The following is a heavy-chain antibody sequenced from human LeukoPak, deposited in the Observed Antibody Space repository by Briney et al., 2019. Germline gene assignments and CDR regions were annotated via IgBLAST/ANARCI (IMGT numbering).Heavy chain of an antibody. CDR2: IYYSGST. V-gene: IGHV4-59*01. CDR3: ARVVRGGWLRGWFDP. D-gene: IGHD3-10*01. CDR1: GGSISSYY. Sequence: SETLSLTCTVSGGSISSYYWSWIRQPPGKGLEWIGYIYYSGSTNYNPSLKSRVTISVDTSKNQFSLTLSSVTAADTAVYYCARVVRGGWLRGWFDPWGQGTLVTVSS. J-gene: IGHJ5*02.